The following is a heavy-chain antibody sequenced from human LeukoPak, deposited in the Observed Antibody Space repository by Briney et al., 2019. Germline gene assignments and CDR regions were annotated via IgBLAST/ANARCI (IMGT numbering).Heavy chain of an antibody. CDR3: AKFRKPMALLDAFDM. CDR2: ISGSGSST. Sequence: GGSLRLSCVVSGFIFSSYGMNWVRQAPGKGLEWLSIISGSGSSTFYADSVKGRFTISRDNSKNTLYLQLNSLRAEDTAVYFCAKFRKPMALLDAFDMWGQGTMVTVSS. CDR1: GFIFSSYG. D-gene: IGHD1-14*01. V-gene: IGHV3-23*01. J-gene: IGHJ3*02.